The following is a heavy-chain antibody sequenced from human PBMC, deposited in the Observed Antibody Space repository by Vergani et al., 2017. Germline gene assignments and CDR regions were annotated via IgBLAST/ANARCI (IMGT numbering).Heavy chain of an antibody. CDR1: GFTFSSYA. V-gene: IGHV3-30-3*01. CDR3: ARDGVVVVIASRSGYYYMDV. CDR2: ISYDGSNK. Sequence: QVQLVESGGGVVQPGRSLRLSCAASGFTFSSYAMHWVRQAPGKGREWVAGISYDGSNKYYADSVKGRFTLSRDNSKNTLYLQMNSLRAEDTAVYYCARDGVVVVIASRSGYYYMDVWGKGTTVTVSS. J-gene: IGHJ6*03. D-gene: IGHD2-21*01.